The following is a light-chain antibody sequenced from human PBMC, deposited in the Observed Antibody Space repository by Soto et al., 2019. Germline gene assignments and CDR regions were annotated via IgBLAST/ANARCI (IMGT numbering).Light chain of an antibody. V-gene: IGKV1-5*01. CDR3: QQYNSYSVT. CDR2: DAS. J-gene: IGKJ1*01. CDR1: QSINKF. Sequence: DIQFTQSPSTLSGSIGDRVTITCRASQSINKFLGWCQQKPGKAPKNLIYDASSLESGVPSRFSGSGSGTEFTLTISSLQPDDFATYYCQQYNSYSVTFGQGTKVDIK.